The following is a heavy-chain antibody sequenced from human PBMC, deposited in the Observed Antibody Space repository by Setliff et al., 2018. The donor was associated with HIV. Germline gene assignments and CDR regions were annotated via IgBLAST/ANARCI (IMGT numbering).Heavy chain of an antibody. D-gene: IGHD1-7*01. CDR2: INHSGST. Sequence: SETLSLTCAVYDGSFSGYYWSWIRQPPGKGLEWIGEINHSGSTNYNPSLKSRVTISVDTSKKQFSLKLSSVTAADTAVYYCARWRDNWNSGFDYWGQGTLVTVSS. V-gene: IGHV4-34*01. CDR3: ARWRDNWNSGFDY. CDR1: DGSFSGYY. J-gene: IGHJ4*02.